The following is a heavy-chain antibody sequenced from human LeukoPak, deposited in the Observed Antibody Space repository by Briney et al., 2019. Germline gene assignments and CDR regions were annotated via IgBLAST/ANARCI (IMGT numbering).Heavy chain of an antibody. V-gene: IGHV4-59*08. CDR3: ARHSVTYYDFDY. CDR1: GGSISSYY. CDR2: IHYTGTT. Sequence: NPSETLSLTCTVSGGSISSYYWSWIRQPPGKGPEWIGYIHYTGTTNYNPSLKRRVTISVDTSKSQFSLKLTSVTAADTAVYYCARHSVTYYDFDYWGQGTLVTVSS. D-gene: IGHD1-26*01. J-gene: IGHJ4*02.